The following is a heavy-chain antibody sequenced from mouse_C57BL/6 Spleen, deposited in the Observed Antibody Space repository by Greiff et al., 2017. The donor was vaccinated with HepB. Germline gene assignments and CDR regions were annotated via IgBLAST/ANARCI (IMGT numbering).Heavy chain of an antibody. D-gene: IGHD2-3*01. J-gene: IGHJ3*01. Sequence: EVQLQQSGTVLARPGASVKMSCKTSGYTFTSYWMHWVKQRPGQGLEWIGAIYPGNSDTSYNQKFKGKAKLTAATSASTAYMELSSLTNEDYAVYYYKKYDSDEGFAYWGQGTLVTVAA. CDR3: KKYDSDEGFAY. V-gene: IGHV1-5*01. CDR2: IYPGNSDT. CDR1: GYTFTSYW.